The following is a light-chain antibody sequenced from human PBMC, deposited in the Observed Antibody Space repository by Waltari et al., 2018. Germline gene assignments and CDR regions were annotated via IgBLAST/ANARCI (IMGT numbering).Light chain of an antibody. CDR1: HGVSKY. CDR3: QHYVSLPAT. CDR2: PAS. J-gene: IGKJ1*01. V-gene: IGKV3-20*01. Sequence: SCRASHGVSKYLAWDQHKPGRAPRLLIYPASTRSAGIPDMFSGSGYGTDFSLTISRLEAEDFAVYYCQHYVSLPATFGQGTKVEIK.